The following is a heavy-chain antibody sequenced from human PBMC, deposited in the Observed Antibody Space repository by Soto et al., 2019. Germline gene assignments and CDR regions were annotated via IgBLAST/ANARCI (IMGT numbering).Heavy chain of an antibody. D-gene: IGHD1-1*01. CDR2: IYWDDDR. V-gene: IGHV2-5*02. J-gene: IGHJ3*01. CDR1: GFSLTTLGVG. Sequence: QITLKESGPTLVKPTQALTLTCSFSGFSLTTLGVGVGWVRQPPGKALEWLALIYWDDDRQYSPSLKSRLTITKDTSKNQVVLRMTNMDPVDTGTYNCAHTQLTTAANAFDVWGQGTSVTVSS. CDR3: AHTQLTTAANAFDV.